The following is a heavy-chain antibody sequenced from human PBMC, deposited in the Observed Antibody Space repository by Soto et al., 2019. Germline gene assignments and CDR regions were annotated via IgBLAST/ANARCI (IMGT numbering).Heavy chain of an antibody. CDR3: ARDWKITMVFYGMDV. V-gene: IGHV3-7*05. CDR2: IKQDGSEK. J-gene: IGHJ6*02. D-gene: IGHD3-10*01. Sequence: GGSLRLSCAASGFTFSSYWMSWVRQAPGKGLEWVANIKQDGSEKYYVDSVKGRFTISRDNAKNSLYLQMNSLRADDTAVYYCARDWKITMVFYGMDVWGQGTTVTVSS. CDR1: GFTFSSYW.